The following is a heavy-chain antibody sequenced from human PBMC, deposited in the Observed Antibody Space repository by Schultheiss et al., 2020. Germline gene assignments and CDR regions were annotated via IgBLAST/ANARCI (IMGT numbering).Heavy chain of an antibody. CDR3: ARAPRTGTTFTWFDP. CDR2: INPNSGGT. Sequence: ASVKVSCKASGYTFTGYYMHWVRQAPGQGLEWMGWINPNSGGTNYAQKFQGRVTMTRDTSISTAYMELSRMRSDDTAVYYCARAPRTGTTFTWFDPWGQGTLVTGSS. CDR1: GYTFTGYY. V-gene: IGHV1-2*02. D-gene: IGHD1-1*01. J-gene: IGHJ5*02.